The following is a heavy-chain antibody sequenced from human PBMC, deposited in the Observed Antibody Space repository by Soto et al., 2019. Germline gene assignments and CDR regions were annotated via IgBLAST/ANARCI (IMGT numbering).Heavy chain of an antibody. J-gene: IGHJ4*02. V-gene: IGHV3-33*01. Sequence: QVQLVESGGGVVQPGRSLRLSCAASGFTFSSYGMHWVRQAPGKGLEWVAVIWYDGSNKYYADSVKGRFTISRDNSKNTLYLQMNSLRAEDTAVYYCARDPTIAGGHYGSGNQRPPDYWGQGTLVTVSS. CDR1: GFTFSSYG. CDR3: ARDPTIAGGHYGSGNQRPPDY. D-gene: IGHD3-10*01. CDR2: IWYDGSNK.